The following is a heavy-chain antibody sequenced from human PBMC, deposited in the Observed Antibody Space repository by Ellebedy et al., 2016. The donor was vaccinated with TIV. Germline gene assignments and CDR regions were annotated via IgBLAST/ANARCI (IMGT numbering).Heavy chain of an antibody. CDR3: ARVREAYCGGDCYSDLAY. CDR2: IIPIFGTA. V-gene: IGHV1-69*13. J-gene: IGHJ4*02. CDR1: GGTFSSYA. D-gene: IGHD2-21*02. Sequence: SVKVSCXASGGTFSSYAIIWVRQAPGQGLEWMGGIIPIFGTANYAQKFQGRVTITADESTSTAYMELSSLRSEDTAVYYCARVREAYCGGDCYSDLAYWGQGTLVTVSS.